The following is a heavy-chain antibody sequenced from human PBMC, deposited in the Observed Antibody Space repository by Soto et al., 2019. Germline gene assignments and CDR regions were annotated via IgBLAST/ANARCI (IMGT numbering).Heavy chain of an antibody. V-gene: IGHV4-34*01. D-gene: IGHD3-3*01. Sequence: SETLSLTCAFYGWSFSDYYLTLIRQPPGKGLDWIGEINHGGSTNYNPSLKSRVTISVDTSKNQFSLKLSSVTAADTAVYYCARGKPFGYYAMDVWGQGTTVTVSS. CDR2: INHGGST. CDR1: GWSFSDYY. CDR3: ARGKPFGYYAMDV. J-gene: IGHJ6*02.